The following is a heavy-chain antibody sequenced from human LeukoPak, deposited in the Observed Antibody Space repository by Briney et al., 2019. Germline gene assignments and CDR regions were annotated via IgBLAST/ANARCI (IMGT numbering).Heavy chain of an antibody. V-gene: IGHV4-34*01. CDR2: INHSGST. CDR1: GGSFSGYY. D-gene: IGHD5-18*01. Sequence: SETLSLTCAVYGGSFSGYYWSWIRQPPGKGLEWIGEINHSGSTYFNPSLKSRVTISVDTSKNQFSLKLSSVTAADTAVYYCATQYSYGPYYFDYWGQGTLVTVSS. CDR3: ATQYSYGPYYFDY. J-gene: IGHJ4*02.